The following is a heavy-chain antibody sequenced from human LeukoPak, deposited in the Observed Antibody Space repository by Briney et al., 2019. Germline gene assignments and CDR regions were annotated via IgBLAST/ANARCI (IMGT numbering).Heavy chain of an antibody. V-gene: IGHV3-30*18. Sequence: GGSLRLSCAASGFTFSSYGMYWVRQAPGKGLEWVAVISYDGSNKYYADSVKGRFTISRDNSKNTLCLQMNSLSAEDTAVYYCAKVSRPYCSSSSCYIFDSWGQGTLVTVSS. CDR3: AKVSRPYCSSSSCYIFDS. D-gene: IGHD2-2*02. J-gene: IGHJ4*02. CDR2: ISYDGSNK. CDR1: GFTFSSYG.